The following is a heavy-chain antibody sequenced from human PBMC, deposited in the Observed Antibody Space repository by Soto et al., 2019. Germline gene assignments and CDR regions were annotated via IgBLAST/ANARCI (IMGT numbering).Heavy chain of an antibody. CDR2: RYYSEST. J-gene: IGHJ4*02. CDR3: ARSKCSGGSCYSWSLDY. Sequence: SETLSLTCTVSGGSITTGGYYWSWIRQLPGKGLEWIGHRYYSESTYYNPSLKSRVSISLDTSKNQFSLKLSFVTAADTAMYYCARSKCSGGSCYSWSLDYWGQGTPVTVSS. CDR1: GGSITTGGYY. V-gene: IGHV4-31*03. D-gene: IGHD2-15*01.